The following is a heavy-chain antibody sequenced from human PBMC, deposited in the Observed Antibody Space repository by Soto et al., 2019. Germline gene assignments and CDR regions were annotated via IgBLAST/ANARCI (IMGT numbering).Heavy chain of an antibody. J-gene: IGHJ4*02. D-gene: IGHD3-3*01. V-gene: IGHV4-34*01. Sequence: QVELQQWGAGLLRPSETLSLTCVVYGGSFSGFYWTWIRQPPGKGLEWIGQINHSGGTNYSPSLNRRVTISVATSKNQFSLELTSVTAADTAVYYCVAFWTTYADVYWGQGTLVTVSS. CDR3: VAFWTTYADVY. CDR1: GGSFSGFY. CDR2: INHSGGT.